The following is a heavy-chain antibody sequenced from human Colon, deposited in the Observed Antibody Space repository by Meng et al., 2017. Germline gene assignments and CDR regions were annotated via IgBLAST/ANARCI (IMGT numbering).Heavy chain of an antibody. Sequence: HVQLPEPGQGLLKHSARLSTTCPFSGGSITTNSYWSWVRQSPEKGLEWIGQIDHRGDPYYNPSLKSRVTMSVDRSKSQVSLQLTSVTAADTAVYYCARHGGYYQDYWGQGTLVTVSS. J-gene: IGHJ4*02. D-gene: IGHD4-23*01. V-gene: IGHV4-4*02. CDR3: ARHGGYYQDY. CDR1: GGSITTNSY. CDR2: IDHRGDP.